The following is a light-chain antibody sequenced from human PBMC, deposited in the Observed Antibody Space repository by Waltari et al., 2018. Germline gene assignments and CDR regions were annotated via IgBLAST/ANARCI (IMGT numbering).Light chain of an antibody. Sequence: QAALTQPASVSGSPGQSSPIPCTGSHSDVGNYNLVSWDQKHPGKAPKLIIYEVTNRPSGISDRFSGFKTGNTASLTISGLQAEDEADYYCCSYAGSWIWVFGGGTELTVL. CDR2: EVT. CDR3: CSYAGSWIWV. CDR1: HSDVGNYNL. V-gene: IGLV2-23*02. J-gene: IGLJ3*02.